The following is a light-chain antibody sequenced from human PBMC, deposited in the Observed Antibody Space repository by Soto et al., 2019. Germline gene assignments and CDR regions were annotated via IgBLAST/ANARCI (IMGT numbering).Light chain of an antibody. Sequence: EIVLTQSPGNLSLSPGERATLSCRASQSVSNNYLAWYQQKPGQAPRLLIYGASNRATGIPDRFSGSGSGTEFALTISSLQPDDFATYYCQQSNTYSWTFGQGTKVDIK. V-gene: IGKV3-20*01. CDR3: QQSNTYSWT. CDR1: QSVSNNY. CDR2: GAS. J-gene: IGKJ1*01.